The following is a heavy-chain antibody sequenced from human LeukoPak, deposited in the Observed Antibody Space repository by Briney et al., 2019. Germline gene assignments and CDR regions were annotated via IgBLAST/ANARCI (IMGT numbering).Heavy chain of an antibody. V-gene: IGHV3-15*01. CDR1: GLTFSSAW. CDR3: TTVGVYYYDH. D-gene: IGHD3-10*01. CDR2: IRSKAYGGTT. Sequence: GGSLRLSCAASGLTFSSAWMTWVRLAPGRGLEWVGRIRSKAYGGTTDYAEPVKGRFIISSDDSENTVYLQMNSLKTEDTGDYYCTTVGVYYYDHWGQGTRVTVSS. J-gene: IGHJ5*02.